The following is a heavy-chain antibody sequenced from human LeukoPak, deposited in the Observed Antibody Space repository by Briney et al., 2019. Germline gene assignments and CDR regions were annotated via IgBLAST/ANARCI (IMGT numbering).Heavy chain of an antibody. CDR3: TFGGCTNGVCFRSGY. CDR2: INHSGST. D-gene: IGHD2-8*01. Sequence: PSETLSLTCAVYGGSFSGYYWSWIRQPPGKGLEWIGEINHSGSTNYNPSLKSRVTISVDTSKNQFSLKLSSVTAADTAVYYCTFGGCTNGVCFRSGYWGQGPIVTVSS. CDR1: GGSFSGYY. J-gene: IGHJ1*01. V-gene: IGHV4-34*01.